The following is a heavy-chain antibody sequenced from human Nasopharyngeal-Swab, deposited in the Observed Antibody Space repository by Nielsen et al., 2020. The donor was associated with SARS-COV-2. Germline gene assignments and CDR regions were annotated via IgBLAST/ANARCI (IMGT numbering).Heavy chain of an antibody. J-gene: IGHJ6*02. CDR3: ARAGRVGDAYTGLDV. D-gene: IGHD5-24*01. V-gene: IGHV4-34*01. CDR1: GGSFNGFY. CDR2: INHKERT. Sequence: SETLSLTCSVSGGSFNGFYWNWIRQAPGKGLEWIGEINHKERTNYNPSLKSRIAMLVDTSNNQVSLKVSSVSAGDTAVYYCARAGRVGDAYTGLDVWGPGTTVTVSS.